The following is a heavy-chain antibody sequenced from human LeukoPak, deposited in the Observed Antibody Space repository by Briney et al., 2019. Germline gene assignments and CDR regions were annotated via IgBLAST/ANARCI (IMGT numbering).Heavy chain of an antibody. CDR2: IIPIFGTA. CDR3: ARAEAAAGNYYYYYYMDV. D-gene: IGHD6-13*01. J-gene: IGHJ6*03. V-gene: IGHV1-69*13. Sequence: ASVKVSCKVSGYTLTELSMHWVRQAPGKGLEWMGGIIPIFGTANYAQKFQGRVTITADESTSTAYMELSSLRSEDTAVYYCARAEAAAGNYYYYYYMDVWGKGTAVTVSS. CDR1: GYTLTELS.